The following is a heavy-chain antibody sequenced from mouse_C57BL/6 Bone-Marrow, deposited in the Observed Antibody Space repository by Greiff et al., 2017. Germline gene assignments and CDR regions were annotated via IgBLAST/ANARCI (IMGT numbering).Heavy chain of an antibody. CDR2: IYPRSGNT. V-gene: IGHV1-81*01. D-gene: IGHD2-4*01. CDR3: AREDPIYYDYDEAWFAY. CDR1: GYTFTSYG. Sequence: VQLQQSGAELARPGASVKLSCKASGYTFTSYGISWVKQRTGQGLEWIGEIYPRSGNTYYNEKFKGKATLTADKSSSTAYMELRSLTSEDSAVYFCAREDPIYYDYDEAWFAYWGQGTLGTVSA. J-gene: IGHJ3*01.